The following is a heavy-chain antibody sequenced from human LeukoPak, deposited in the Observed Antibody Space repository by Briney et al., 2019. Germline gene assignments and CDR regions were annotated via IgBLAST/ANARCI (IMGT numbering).Heavy chain of an antibody. J-gene: IGHJ4*02. Sequence: GGSLRLSCAASGFTFSSYGMHWVRQAPGKGLEWVAFIRYDGSNKYYADSVKGRFTISRDNSKNTLYLQMNSLRAEDTAVYYCAKGPNSGSYWGFDYWGQGTLVTVSS. CDR3: AKGPNSGSYWGFDY. V-gene: IGHV3-30*02. CDR2: IRYDGSNK. D-gene: IGHD1-26*01. CDR1: GFTFSSYG.